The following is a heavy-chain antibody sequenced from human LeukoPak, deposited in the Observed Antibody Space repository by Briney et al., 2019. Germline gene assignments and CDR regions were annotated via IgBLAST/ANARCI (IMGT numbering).Heavy chain of an antibody. CDR3: ARDQQQLVLSGPHRFPYYYGMDV. Sequence: PGGSLRLSCAASGFTFSNYAMSWVRQAPGKGLEWVSSISSSSSYIYYADSVKGRFTISRDNAKNSLYLQMNSLRAEDTAVYYCARDQQQLVLSGPHRFPYYYGMDVWGQGTTVTVSS. D-gene: IGHD6-13*01. CDR1: GFTFSNYA. V-gene: IGHV3-21*01. J-gene: IGHJ6*02. CDR2: ISSSSSYI.